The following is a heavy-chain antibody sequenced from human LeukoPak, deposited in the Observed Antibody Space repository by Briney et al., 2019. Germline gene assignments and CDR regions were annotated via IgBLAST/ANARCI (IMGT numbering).Heavy chain of an antibody. D-gene: IGHD3-10*01. CDR3: PRGSVDPGSFDI. Sequence: GGSLRLSCAASGFTFSYYYMSWMRQAPGKGLEWVSYISSSGSSIYYADSVRGRFTISRDISRNSIYLQMNSLRVEDTAVYYCPRGSVDPGSFDIWGQGTMVTVS. V-gene: IGHV3-11*04. CDR2: ISSSGSSI. J-gene: IGHJ3*02. CDR1: GFTFSYYY.